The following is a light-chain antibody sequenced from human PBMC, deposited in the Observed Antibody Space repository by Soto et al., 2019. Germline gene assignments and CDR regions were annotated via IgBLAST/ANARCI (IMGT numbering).Light chain of an antibody. J-gene: IGLJ2*01. CDR3: QVWVTSNDHPVV. Sequence: SYELTQAPSVSVAPGQTARITCGGNNIGTNRVHWYQQKPGQAPLLGVFDGSGRPSGIRERVSGSKSDNTATLTLSSVEVGDDANYFCQVWVTSNDHPVVFGGGTKVTVL. CDR2: DGS. CDR1: NIGTNR. V-gene: IGLV3-21*02.